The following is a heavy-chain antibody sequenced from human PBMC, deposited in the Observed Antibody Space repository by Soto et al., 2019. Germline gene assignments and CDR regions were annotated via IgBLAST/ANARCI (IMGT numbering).Heavy chain of an antibody. CDR1: GFSLSTSGVG. CDR2: IYWYDDK. CDR3: AHRLPRRRRGSSDWFDP. Sequence: QITLKESGPTLVKPTQTLTLTCTFSGFSLSTSGVGVGWIRQPPGKALEWLALIYWYDDKRYSPSLKSRLTITKDTSKHQVVLTMTNMDPVDTATYYCAHRLPRRRRGSSDWFDPWGQGTLVTVSS. D-gene: IGHD1-26*01. V-gene: IGHV2-5*01. J-gene: IGHJ5*02.